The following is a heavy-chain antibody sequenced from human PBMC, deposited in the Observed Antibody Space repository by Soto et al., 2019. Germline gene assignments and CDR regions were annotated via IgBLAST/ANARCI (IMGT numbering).Heavy chain of an antibody. CDR2: ISAYNGNT. Sequence: ASVKVSCKASGYTFTSYGISWVRQAPGQGLERMGWISAYNGNTNYAQKLQGRVTMTTDPSTSTAYMERRSLRSDDTAVYYCARDPTYYDFCGVAGYYYYGMDGWGQGTTVTVSS. CDR1: GYTFTSYG. J-gene: IGHJ6*02. CDR3: ARDPTYYDFCGVAGYYYYGMDG. D-gene: IGHD3-3*01. V-gene: IGHV1-18*04.